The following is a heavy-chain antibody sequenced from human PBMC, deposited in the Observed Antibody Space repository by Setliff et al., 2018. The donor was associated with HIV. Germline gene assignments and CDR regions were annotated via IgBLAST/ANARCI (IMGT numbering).Heavy chain of an antibody. CDR1: GGSISSNW. Sequence: SETLSLTCTVSGGSISSNWWGWIRQPPGKGLEWIGRIYASGNTNYNPSLKGRVTISIDTSKNQFSLRLTSVTAADTAVYYCSRTFGDLKHYNYYYTIDVWGQGTTVTVSS. V-gene: IGHV4-4*08. CDR3: SRTFGDLKHYNYYYTIDV. CDR2: IYASGNT. J-gene: IGHJ6*02. D-gene: IGHD3-10*01.